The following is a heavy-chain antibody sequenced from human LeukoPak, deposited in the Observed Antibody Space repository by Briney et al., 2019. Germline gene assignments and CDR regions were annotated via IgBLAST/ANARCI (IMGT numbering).Heavy chain of an antibody. D-gene: IGHD7-27*01. CDR1: GFTLSTYW. J-gene: IGHJ4*02. Sequence: PGGSLRLSCAASGFTLSTYWMSWVRQAPGKGLGWVANIKQDGSEKYYVDSVKGQFTISRDNAKNTLYLQMNSLRADDTAVYYCAAKLGASYWGQGTLVTVSS. V-gene: IGHV3-7*01. CDR2: IKQDGSEK. CDR3: AAKLGASY.